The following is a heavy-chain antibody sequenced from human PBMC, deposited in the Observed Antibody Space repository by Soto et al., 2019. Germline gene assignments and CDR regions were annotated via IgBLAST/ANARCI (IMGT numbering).Heavy chain of an antibody. CDR3: ARVITIFGVVMNWFDP. D-gene: IGHD3-3*01. V-gene: IGHV4-39*01. Sequence: ETLSLTCTVSGGSISSSSYYWGWIRQPPGKGLEWIGSIYYSGSTYYNPSLKSRVTISVDTSKNQFSLKLSSVTAADTAVYYCARVITIFGVVMNWFDPWGQGTLVTVSS. CDR1: GGSISSSSYY. CDR2: IYYSGST. J-gene: IGHJ5*02.